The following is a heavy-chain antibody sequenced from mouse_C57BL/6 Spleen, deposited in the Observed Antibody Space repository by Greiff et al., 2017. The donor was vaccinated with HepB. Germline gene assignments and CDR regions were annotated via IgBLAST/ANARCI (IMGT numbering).Heavy chain of an antibody. D-gene: IGHD2-1*01. V-gene: IGHV5-6*01. CDR1: GFTFSSYG. CDR2: ISSGGSYT. Sequence: EVQLVESGGDLVKPGGSLKLSCAASGFTFSSYGMSWVRQTPDKRLEWVATISSGGSYTYYPDSVKGRFTISRDNAKNTLYLQMSSLKSEDTAMYYCARQYGNPFAYWGQGTLVTVSA. CDR3: ARQYGNPFAY. J-gene: IGHJ3*01.